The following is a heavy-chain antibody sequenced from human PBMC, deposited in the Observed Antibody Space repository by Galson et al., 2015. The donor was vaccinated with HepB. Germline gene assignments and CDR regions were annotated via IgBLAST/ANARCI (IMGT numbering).Heavy chain of an antibody. CDR2: FDPEDGET. D-gene: IGHD1-1*01. CDR1: GYSVIELS. J-gene: IGHJ6*02. CDR3: ATRDLMEWAEFSEFYYGMGV. Sequence: SVKVSCKVSGYSVIELSMHWVRQAPGKGLEWMGGFDPEDGETIYAQKFEDRVTMTEDTSTDTAYMELSSLTSEDTAVYYCATRDLMEWAEFSEFYYGMGVWGQWTTVTVSS. V-gene: IGHV1-24*01.